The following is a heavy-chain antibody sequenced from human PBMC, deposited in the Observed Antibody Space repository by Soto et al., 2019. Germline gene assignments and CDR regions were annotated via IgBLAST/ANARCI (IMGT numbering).Heavy chain of an antibody. CDR2: IYNSGRT. D-gene: IGHD1-1*01. CDR1: GGSIGSYY. V-gene: IGHV4-59*08. CDR3: ARRYGYSFDY. Sequence: SETLSLTCTVSGGSIGSYYWSWIRQPPGKGLEWIGYIYNSGRTNYNPSLKSRVTISVDTSKNQFSLKLSSVTAADTAVYYCARRYGYSFDYWGQGTLVTVS. J-gene: IGHJ4*02.